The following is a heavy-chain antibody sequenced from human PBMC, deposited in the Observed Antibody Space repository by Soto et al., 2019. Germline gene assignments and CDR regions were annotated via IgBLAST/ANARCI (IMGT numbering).Heavy chain of an antibody. D-gene: IGHD3-22*01. CDR3: ARGRYYDSSGYYFYYFDY. CDR1: GGSISSGGYS. J-gene: IGHJ4*02. V-gene: IGHV4-30-2*01. Sequence: SETLSLTCAVSGGSISSGGYSWSWIRQPPGKGLEWIGYIYHSGSTYYNPSLKSRVTISVDRSKNQFSLKLSSVTAADTAVYYCARGRYYDSSGYYFYYFDYWGQGTLVTVSS. CDR2: IYHSGST.